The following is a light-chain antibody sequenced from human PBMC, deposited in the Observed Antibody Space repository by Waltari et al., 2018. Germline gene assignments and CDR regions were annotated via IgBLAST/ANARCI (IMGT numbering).Light chain of an antibody. Sequence: QSALTQPRSVSGSPGQSVTISCTGTSGNVGGYDYVSWYHQHPGKAPTLMIYDVTKRPPGVPDRFSGSKSGNTAFLTISGLQAEDEADYHCYSYAGGYTFVFGPGTKLAVL. CDR3: YSYAGGYTFV. J-gene: IGLJ2*01. CDR1: SGNVGGYDY. V-gene: IGLV2-11*01. CDR2: DVT.